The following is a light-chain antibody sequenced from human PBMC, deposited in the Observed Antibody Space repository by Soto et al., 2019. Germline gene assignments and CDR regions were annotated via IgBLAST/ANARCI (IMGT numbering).Light chain of an antibody. J-gene: IGLJ1*01. Sequence: QSALIQPRSVSGSPGQSVTISCTGTSSDVGGYSFVSWYQQHPGKAPKLMIYDVSKRPSGVPDRFSGSKSGNTASLTISGLQAADEADYYCCSSAGSHYVFGTGTKVTVL. CDR2: DVS. CDR3: CSSAGSHYV. V-gene: IGLV2-11*01. CDR1: SSDVGGYSF.